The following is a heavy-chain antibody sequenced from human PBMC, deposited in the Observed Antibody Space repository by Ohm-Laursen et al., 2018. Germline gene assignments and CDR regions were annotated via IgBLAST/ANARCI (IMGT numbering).Heavy chain of an antibody. CDR1: GFSFSSYA. J-gene: IGHJ5*01. CDR3: AKAGGWSYSYELDS. CDR2: TSGSGGFT. V-gene: IGHV3-23*01. Sequence: GQTLSLTCASSGFSFSSYAMNWVRQAPGKGLEWVSATSGSGGFTYYADSVKGRFTISRDNSKNTLYLQMNSLRAEDTAVYHCAKAGGWSYSYELDSWGQGALVTVSS. D-gene: IGHD3-10*01.